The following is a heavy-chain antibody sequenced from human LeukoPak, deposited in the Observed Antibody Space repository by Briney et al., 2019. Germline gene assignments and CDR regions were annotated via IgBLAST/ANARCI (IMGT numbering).Heavy chain of an antibody. Sequence: GASVKVPCKASGHTFTAYYMHWVRQAPGQGLEWMGWINPNSGGTNYAQKFQGRVTMTRDTSISTAYMELSRLRSDDTAVYSCARGGQGAPLDYWGQGSLVTVSS. CDR1: GHTFTAYY. J-gene: IGHJ4*02. D-gene: IGHD1-26*01. CDR2: INPNSGGT. V-gene: IGHV1-2*02. CDR3: ARGGQGAPLDY.